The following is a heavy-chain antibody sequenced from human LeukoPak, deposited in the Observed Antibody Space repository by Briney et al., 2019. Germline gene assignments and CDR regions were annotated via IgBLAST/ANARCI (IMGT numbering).Heavy chain of an antibody. D-gene: IGHD3-3*01. CDR1: GFSLSTSGVG. J-gene: IGHJ4*02. CDR3: AHSPTYYDFWSGYSTNSAFDY. Sequence: GSGPTLANPTQTLTLTCTFSGFSLSTSGVGVGWIRQPPGKALEWLALIYWDDDKRYSPSLKSRLTITKDTSKNQVVLTMANMDPVDTATYYCAHSPTYYDFWSGYSTNSAFDYWGQGTLVTASS. CDR2: IYWDDDK. V-gene: IGHV2-5*02.